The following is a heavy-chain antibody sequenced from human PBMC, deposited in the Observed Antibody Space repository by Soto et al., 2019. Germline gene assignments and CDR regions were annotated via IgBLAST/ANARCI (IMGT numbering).Heavy chain of an antibody. CDR1: GYFFSSDYF. Sequence: SETLSLTXAVSGYFFSSDYFWGWIRQPPGKGLEWIGSVYQSGSTYYNPSLKSRVSTSVDTSKNQFSLKLSSVTAADTAVYYCARAAYGSSTLFDYWGRGALVTVSS. CDR3: ARAAYGSSTLFDY. CDR2: VYQSGST. J-gene: IGHJ4*02. V-gene: IGHV4-38-2*01. D-gene: IGHD6-13*01.